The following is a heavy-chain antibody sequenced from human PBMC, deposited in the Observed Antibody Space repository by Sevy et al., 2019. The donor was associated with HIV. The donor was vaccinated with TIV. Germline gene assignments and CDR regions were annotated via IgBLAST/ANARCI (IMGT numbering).Heavy chain of an antibody. J-gene: IGHJ5*02. D-gene: IGHD5-12*01. CDR3: ARAPPVRSGDDSLNWFDP. V-gene: IGHV4-59*01. CDR1: GGSISVYY. Sequence: SETLSLTCTVSGGSISVYYWSWIRQPPGKELEYIGYVYHTGSTNYNPSLKSRVTISVDTSNNQFSVKLTSVTAADTAVDYCARAPPVRSGDDSLNWFDPWGQGTLVTVSS. CDR2: VYHTGST.